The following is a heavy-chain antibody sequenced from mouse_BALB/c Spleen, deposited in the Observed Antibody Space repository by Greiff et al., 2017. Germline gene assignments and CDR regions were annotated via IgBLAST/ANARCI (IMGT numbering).Heavy chain of an antibody. V-gene: IGHV2-6-4*01. CDR2: IWAGGST. J-gene: IGHJ4*01. Sequence: QVQLKESGPGLVAPSQSLSITCTVSGFSLSRYSVHWVRQPPGKGLEWLGMIWAGGSTNYNSALMSRLSISKDNSKSQVFLKMNGLQTDDTAMYYCAIYDYDGGVGVDYWGQGTSVTVSS. CDR3: AIYDYDGGVGVDY. CDR1: GFSLSRYS. D-gene: IGHD2-4*01.